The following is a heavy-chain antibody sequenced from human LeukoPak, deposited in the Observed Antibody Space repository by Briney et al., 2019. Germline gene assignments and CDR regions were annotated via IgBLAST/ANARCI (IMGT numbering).Heavy chain of an antibody. CDR2: IRYVGSNK. J-gene: IGHJ4*02. CDR3: AKGEGVLLLLFGRGTHFDY. V-gene: IGHV3-30*02. CDR1: GFTFRSYG. Sequence: VGTLRPSCAPSGFTFRSYGMHGVPEAPGKGLGWGAFIRYVGSNKYYADSVKGRFTISRDNSKNTLYLQMNSLRAEDTAVYYCAKGEGVLLLLFGRGTHFDYWGQGTLVTVSS. D-gene: IGHD3-10*01.